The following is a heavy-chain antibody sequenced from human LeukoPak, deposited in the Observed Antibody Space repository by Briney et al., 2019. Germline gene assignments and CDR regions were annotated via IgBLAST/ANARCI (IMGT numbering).Heavy chain of an antibody. CDR3: AKDRNWAFDY. Sequence: GGSLRLSCAASGFTFSSYSMNWVRQAPGRGLEWVACISTTSSYIYYADSVKGRFTISRDNAENSLYLQMNSLRAEDTAVYYCAKDRNWAFDYWGQGTLVTVSS. J-gene: IGHJ4*02. CDR2: ISTTSSYI. D-gene: IGHD7-27*01. CDR1: GFTFSSYS. V-gene: IGHV3-21*01.